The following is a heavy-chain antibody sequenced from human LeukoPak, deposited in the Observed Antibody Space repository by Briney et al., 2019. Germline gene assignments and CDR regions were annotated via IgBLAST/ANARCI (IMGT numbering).Heavy chain of an antibody. Sequence: SETLSLTCAVYGGSFSGYYWSWIRQPPGKGLEWIGEIYHSGSTNYNPSLKSRVTISVDKSKNQFSLKLSSVTAADTAVYYCARRVTYYDFWSGYIDYWGQGTLVTVSS. CDR3: ARRVTYYDFWSGYIDY. CDR2: IYHSGST. J-gene: IGHJ4*02. CDR1: GGSFSGYY. V-gene: IGHV4-34*01. D-gene: IGHD3-3*01.